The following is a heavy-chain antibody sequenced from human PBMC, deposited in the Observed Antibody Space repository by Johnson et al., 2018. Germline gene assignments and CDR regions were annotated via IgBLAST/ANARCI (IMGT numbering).Heavy chain of an antibody. V-gene: IGHV3-13*05. J-gene: IGHJ6*02. CDR1: GFPISGYD. CDR3: GRQIEYGSGRDYYYYYGLDV. CDR2: IGPAGDP. D-gene: IGHD3-10*01. Sequence: VQLQESGGGLVQPGGSLRLSCAASGFPISGYDMHWVRQGTGKRLEWVSVIGPAGDPDYPGSVKCRFTISREKAENSLYLQMNSLRVQDTGVDEFGRQIEYGSGRDYYYYYGLDVWGQGTTVTVSS.